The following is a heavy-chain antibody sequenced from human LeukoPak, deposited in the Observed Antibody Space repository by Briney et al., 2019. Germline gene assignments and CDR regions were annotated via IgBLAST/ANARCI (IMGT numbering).Heavy chain of an antibody. CDR2: IGKDGTGN. Sequence: GGSLRPSCAASGFSLSRYWMSWVRQAPGKGLEWVANIGKDGTGNHYVDSVKGRFTISRDNAKNSLYLEMNSLRADDTAVYYCARDLDFYATDYWGQGTLVTVSS. D-gene: IGHD2/OR15-2a*01. J-gene: IGHJ4*02. CDR3: ARDLDFYATDY. CDR1: GFSLSRYW. V-gene: IGHV3-7*01.